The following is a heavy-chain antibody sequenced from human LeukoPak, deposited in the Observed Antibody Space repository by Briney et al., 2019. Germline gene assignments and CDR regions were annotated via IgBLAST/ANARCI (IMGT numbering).Heavy chain of an antibody. CDR1: GYTFTSYG. V-gene: IGHV1-18*01. CDR3: ARDYTRGYSYGYDAFDI. J-gene: IGHJ3*02. D-gene: IGHD5-18*01. CDR2: ISAYNGNT. Sequence: GATVKVSCEASGYTFTSYGISWVRQAPGQGLEWMGWISAYNGNTNYAQKLQGRVTMTTDTSTSTAYMELRSLRSDDTAVYYCARDYTRGYSYGYDAFDIWGQGTMVTVSS.